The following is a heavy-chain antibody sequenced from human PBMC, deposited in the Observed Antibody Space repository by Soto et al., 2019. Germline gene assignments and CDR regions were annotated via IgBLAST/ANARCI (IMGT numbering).Heavy chain of an antibody. CDR1: GGSVTSDEYY. V-gene: IGHV4-30-4*01. D-gene: IGHD5-18*01. CDR3: ATESGSTYGYFDH. Sequence: SATLSLTCTVSGGSVTSDEYYWTWIRQSPGKGLEWIGYISNSGSTGYNPSLKTRLSMSVDRSKNQFTLRLTSVTAADTAVYFCATESGSTYGYFDHWGQGTQVTVSS. J-gene: IGHJ4*02. CDR2: ISNSGST.